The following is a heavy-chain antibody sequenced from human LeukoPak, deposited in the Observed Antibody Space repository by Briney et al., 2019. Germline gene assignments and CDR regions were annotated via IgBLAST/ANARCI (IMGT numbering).Heavy chain of an antibody. V-gene: IGHV4-38-2*02. CDR3: ARLGYGNRVSCYGWFDP. CDR1: GYSIGSGYY. Sequence: SETLSLTCTVSGYSIGSGYYWAWIRQPPGQGLEWTGSIYHSGSTYNGPSLKSRVTMSVDTSKNQLSLKLTSVTAADTAVYYCARLGYGNRVSCYGWFDPWGQGTLVTVSS. D-gene: IGHD2-2*01. J-gene: IGHJ5*02. CDR2: IYHSGST.